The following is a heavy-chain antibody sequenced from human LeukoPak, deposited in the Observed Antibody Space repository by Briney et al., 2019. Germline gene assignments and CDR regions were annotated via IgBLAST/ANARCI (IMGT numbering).Heavy chain of an antibody. CDR2: IYYSGST. CDR3: ARERIGAAAGGWFDP. V-gene: IGHV4-59*12. CDR1: GDSISSYY. J-gene: IGHJ5*02. D-gene: IGHD6-13*01. Sequence: PSETLSLTCTVSGDSISSYYWSWIRQPPGKGLEWIGYIYYSGSTNYNPSLKSRVTISVDTSKNQFSLKLSSVTAADTAVYYCARERIGAAAGGWFDPWGQGTLVTVSS.